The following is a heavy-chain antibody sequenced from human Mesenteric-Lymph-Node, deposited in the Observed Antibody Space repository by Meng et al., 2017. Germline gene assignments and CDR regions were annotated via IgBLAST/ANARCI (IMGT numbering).Heavy chain of an antibody. J-gene: IGHJ4*02. Sequence: GESLKISCAASGFTFSSYGMHWVRQAPGKGLEWVAVIWYDGSNKYYADSVKGRFTISRDNSKNTLYLQMNSLRAEDTAVYYCARDLEEVSGGHCSGGSCGNDYWGQGTLVTVSS. D-gene: IGHD2-15*01. CDR3: ARDLEEVSGGHCSGGSCGNDY. CDR2: IWYDGSNK. V-gene: IGHV3-33*01. CDR1: GFTFSSYG.